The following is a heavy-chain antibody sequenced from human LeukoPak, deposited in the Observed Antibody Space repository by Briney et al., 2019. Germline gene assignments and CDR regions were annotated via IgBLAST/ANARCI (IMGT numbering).Heavy chain of an antibody. CDR1: GFTFNNYG. D-gene: IGHD3-10*01. CDR2: ISSSSSTI. CDR3: AREFGN. Sequence: GGSLRLSCAASGFTFNNYGMHWVRQAPGKGLEWVSYISSSSSTIYYADSVKGRFTISRDNAKNSLYLQMNSLRVEDTAVYYCAREFGNWGQGTLVTVSS. J-gene: IGHJ4*02. V-gene: IGHV3-48*01.